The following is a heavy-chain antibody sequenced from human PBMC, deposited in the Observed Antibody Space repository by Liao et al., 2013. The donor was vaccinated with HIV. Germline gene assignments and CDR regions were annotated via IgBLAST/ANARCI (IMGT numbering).Heavy chain of an antibody. V-gene: IGHV4-4*07. J-gene: IGHJ5*02. CDR1: GGSINPYY. CDR2: IYGSGST. CDR3: AREDRLGWLNWFDP. D-gene: IGHD4-23*01. Sequence: QVQLQESGPGLVKPSETLSLTCTVSGGSINPYYWSWIRKSAGKGLEWIGRIYGSGSTDYNPSLKSRVTISVDTSKNQFSLKLSSVTAADTAVYYCAREDRLGWLNWFDPWGQGTLVTVSS.